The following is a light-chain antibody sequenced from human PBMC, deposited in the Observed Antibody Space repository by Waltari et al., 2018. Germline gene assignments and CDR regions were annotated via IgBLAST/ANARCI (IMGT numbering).Light chain of an antibody. CDR1: SSALGSYNL. CDR2: EGS. V-gene: IGLV2-23*01. J-gene: IGLJ1*01. CDR3: SSYAGSSTLYV. Sequence: QSALTQPASVSGSPGQSITISCTGTSSALGSYNLVPWYQQHPGKAPKLMIYEGSKRPSGVSNRFSGSKSGNTASLTISGLQAEDEADYFCSSYAGSSTLYVFGTGTKVTVL.